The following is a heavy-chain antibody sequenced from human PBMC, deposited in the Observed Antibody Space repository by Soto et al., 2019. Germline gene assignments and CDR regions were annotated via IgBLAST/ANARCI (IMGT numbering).Heavy chain of an antibody. D-gene: IGHD2-15*01. J-gene: IGHJ5*02. CDR3: ARTLDYGGSAVTNWFDP. CDR2: IYHRGTS. Sequence: PSETLSLTCTVSGGSISSGAYSWSWIRLPPGKRLEWIGYIYHRGTSHYNPSLKSRVTMSVDRSKNQFSLNLRSVTAADTAVYYCARTLDYGGSAVTNWFDPWGQGTLVTVSS. V-gene: IGHV4-30-2*01. CDR1: GGSISSGAYS.